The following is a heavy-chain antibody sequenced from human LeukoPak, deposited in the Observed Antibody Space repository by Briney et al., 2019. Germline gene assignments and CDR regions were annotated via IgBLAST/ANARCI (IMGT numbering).Heavy chain of an antibody. D-gene: IGHD1-14*01. CDR1: GASFSNYY. CDR2: VSYSGRT. J-gene: IGHJ4*02. CDR3: ARHEPGAENWVY. Sequence: PSETLSLTCTVSGASFSNYYWSWIRQPPGKGLECIGYVSYSGRTNHNPSLKSRVTISADTSKNQFSLKLTSVTAADTAVYYCARHEPGAENWVYWGQGTLVTVSS. V-gene: IGHV4-59*08.